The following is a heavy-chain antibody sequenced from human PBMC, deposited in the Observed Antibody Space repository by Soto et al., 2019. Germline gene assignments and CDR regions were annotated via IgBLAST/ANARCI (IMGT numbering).Heavy chain of an antibody. V-gene: IGHV4-39*01. CDR2: IYYSGNT. Sequence: SETLSLTCSVSSASLSSSTYYWSWIRQPPGRGPEWIGSIYYSGNTYYKPSLKSRVSISIDTSRNQFSLKLSSVTAAGTAVYYCARLTVGATTLQDYWGQGTLVTVSS. CDR3: ARLTVGATTLQDY. J-gene: IGHJ4*02. CDR1: SASLSSSTYY. D-gene: IGHD1-26*01.